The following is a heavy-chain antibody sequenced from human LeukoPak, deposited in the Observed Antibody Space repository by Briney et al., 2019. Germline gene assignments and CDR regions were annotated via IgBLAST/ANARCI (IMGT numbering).Heavy chain of an antibody. CDR2: ISHSGNT. Sequence: SETLSLTCTVSGASINSYYWSWIRQPPGKGLEWVACISHSGNTNYNPSLKTRVTISADTSKSQIPLKLTSVTAADTATYYCARHYSTDPFDYWGQGTPVTVSS. CDR3: ARHYSTDPFDY. CDR1: GASINSYY. J-gene: IGHJ4*02. D-gene: IGHD4-11*01. V-gene: IGHV4-59*08.